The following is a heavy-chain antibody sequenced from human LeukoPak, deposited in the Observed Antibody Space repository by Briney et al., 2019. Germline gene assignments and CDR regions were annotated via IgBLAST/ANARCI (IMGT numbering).Heavy chain of an antibody. Sequence: PSETLSLTCTVSGGSISSYYWSWIRQPPGKGLEWIGYIYYSGSTNYNPSLKSRVTISVDTSKNQFSLKLSSVTAADTAVYYCARDLVVPAAILGWFDPWGQGTLVTVSS. D-gene: IGHD2-2*02. V-gene: IGHV4-59*01. CDR1: GGSISSYY. CDR3: ARDLVVPAAILGWFDP. J-gene: IGHJ5*02. CDR2: IYYSGST.